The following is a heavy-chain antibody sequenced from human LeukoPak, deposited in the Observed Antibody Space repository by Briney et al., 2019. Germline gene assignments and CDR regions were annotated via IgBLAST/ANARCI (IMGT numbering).Heavy chain of an antibody. CDR1: GGSIIIYY. V-gene: IGHV4-59*01. J-gene: IGHJ3*02. CDR2: IYDSGST. Sequence: PSETLSLTCTVSGGSIIIYYWSWIRQPPGKGLEWIGYIYDSGSTNYNPSLKSRVTMSVDTSKNQFSLKLSSVTAADTAVYYCASLTTAEAFDIWGQGTMVTVSS. D-gene: IGHD3-22*01. CDR3: ASLTTAEAFDI.